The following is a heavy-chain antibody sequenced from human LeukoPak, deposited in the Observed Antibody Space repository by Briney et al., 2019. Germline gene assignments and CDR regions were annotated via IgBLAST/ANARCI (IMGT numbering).Heavy chain of an antibody. CDR1: GDSVSSITAA. J-gene: IGHJ4*02. D-gene: IGHD6-13*01. V-gene: IGHV6-1*01. CDR2: TYYRSKWSN. CDR3: ASAGYSTTWYSFFDS. Sequence: SQTLSLTCAISGDSVSSITAAWNWIRQSPSRGLEWLGRTYYRSKWSNDYAVSLRGRITINPDTSKNQFSLQLNSVTPEDTAVYYYASAGYSTTWYSFFDSWGQGTLVTVSS.